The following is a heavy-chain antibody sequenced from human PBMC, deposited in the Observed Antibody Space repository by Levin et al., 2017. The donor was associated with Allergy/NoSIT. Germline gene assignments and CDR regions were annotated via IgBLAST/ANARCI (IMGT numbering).Heavy chain of an antibody. CDR2: ISWNTGII. J-gene: IGHJ6*02. D-gene: IGHD1-1*01. V-gene: IGHV3-9*01. Sequence: SLKISCAASGFTFDDYAMHWVRQAPGKGLEWVSGISWNTGIIGYADSVKGRFTISRDNVKSSLYLQMNSLRAEDTALYYCAKDVHSVYYHGMDVWGQGTTVTVSS. CDR1: GFTFDDYA. CDR3: AKDVHSVYYHGMDV.